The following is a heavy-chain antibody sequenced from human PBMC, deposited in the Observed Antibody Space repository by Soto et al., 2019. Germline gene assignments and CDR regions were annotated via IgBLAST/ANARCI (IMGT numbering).Heavy chain of an antibody. D-gene: IGHD6-19*01. Sequence: ASVKVSCKDSGYTFTSYDMNWVRQATGQGLEWMGWMNPNSGNTGYAQKFQGRVTMTRNTSISTAYMELSSLRSEDTAVYFCASLKLYSSGWYFDYWRQGTLVTVSS. CDR3: ASLKLYSSGWYFDY. V-gene: IGHV1-8*01. CDR2: MNPNSGNT. J-gene: IGHJ4*02. CDR1: GYTFTSYD.